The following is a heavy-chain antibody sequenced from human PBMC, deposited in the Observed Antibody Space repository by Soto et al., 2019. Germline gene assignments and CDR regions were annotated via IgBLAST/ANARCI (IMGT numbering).Heavy chain of an antibody. V-gene: IGHV4-61*01. CDR2: IYYSGST. J-gene: IGHJ3*02. Sequence: PSETLSLTCTVSGGSVSSGSYYWSWIRQPPGKGLEWIGYIYYSGSTNYNPSLKSRVTISVDTSKNQFSLKLSSVTAADTAVYYCARRYRGEVADAFDIWGQGTMVTVSS. D-gene: IGHD3-10*01. CDR3: ARRYRGEVADAFDI. CDR1: GGSVSSGSYY.